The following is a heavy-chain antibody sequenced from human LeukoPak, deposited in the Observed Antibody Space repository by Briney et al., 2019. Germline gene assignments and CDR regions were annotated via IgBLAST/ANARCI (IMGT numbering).Heavy chain of an antibody. CDR1: GGSVSSESYH. Sequence: SETLSLTCTVSGGSVSSESYHWSWIRQPPGRGLEWIAYIFNSGSPHYNPSLKSRVTISVDTSKNQFSLKLNSVTAADTAQYHCARGVGGVREGFDIWGQGTMVTVSS. J-gene: IGHJ3*02. CDR3: ARGVGGVREGFDI. D-gene: IGHD3-16*01. CDR2: IFNSGSP. V-gene: IGHV4-61*01.